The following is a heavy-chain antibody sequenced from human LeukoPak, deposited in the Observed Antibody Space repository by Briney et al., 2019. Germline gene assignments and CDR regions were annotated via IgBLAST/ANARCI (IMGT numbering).Heavy chain of an antibody. V-gene: IGHV1-2*02. CDR1: VYTFSDYY. CDR2: INPNSGGT. Sequence: APVKVSCKASVYTFSDYYTHWVRQAPGQGLEWMGWINPNSGGTRYAQQFQGRVTMTRDTSIGTVYMELSTLRSDDTAVYYCARDLSTSSNWELDYWGQGTLVTVSS. D-gene: IGHD1-1*01. J-gene: IGHJ4*02. CDR3: ARDLSTSSNWELDY.